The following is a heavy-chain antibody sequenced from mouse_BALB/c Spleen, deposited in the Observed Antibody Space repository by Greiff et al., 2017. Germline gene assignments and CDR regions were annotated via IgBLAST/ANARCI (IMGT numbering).Heavy chain of an antibody. CDR2: IYPGGGYT. Sequence: QVQLQQSGAELVRPGTSVKISCKASGYTFTNYWLGWVKQRPGHGLEWIGDIYPGGGYTNYNEKFKGKATLTADTSSSTAYLQLSSLTSEDSAVYFCARSLTYGYDRGFAYWGQGTLVTVSA. D-gene: IGHD2-2*01. J-gene: IGHJ3*01. V-gene: IGHV1-63*02. CDR1: GYTFTNYW. CDR3: ARSLTYGYDRGFAY.